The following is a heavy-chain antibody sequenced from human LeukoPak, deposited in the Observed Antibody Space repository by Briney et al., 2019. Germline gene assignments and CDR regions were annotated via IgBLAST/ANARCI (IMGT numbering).Heavy chain of an antibody. CDR1: GFTFSSYS. CDR3: ARDNIVAVLKYYYGMDV. J-gene: IGHJ6*02. Sequence: GGSLRLSYAASGFTFSSYSMNWVRQAPGKGLEWVSSISSSSSYIYYADSVKGRFTISRDSAKNSLYLQMNSLRAEDTAVYYCARDNIVAVLKYYYGMDVWGQGTTVTVSS. CDR2: ISSSSSYI. V-gene: IGHV3-21*01. D-gene: IGHD2-15*01.